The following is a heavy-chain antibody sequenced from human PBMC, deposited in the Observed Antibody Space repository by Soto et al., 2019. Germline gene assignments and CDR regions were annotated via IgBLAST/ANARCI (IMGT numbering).Heavy chain of an antibody. CDR2: IYYSGST. CDR1: GGSISSSSYY. CDR3: ARLDYGDYWFDY. D-gene: IGHD4-17*01. J-gene: IGHJ4*02. Sequence: QLQLQESGPGLVKPSETLSLTCTVSGGSISSSSYYWGWIRQPPGKGLEWIGSIYYSGSTYYNPALKSRVTISVDTSKNQFSLKLSSVTAADTAVYYCARLDYGDYWFDYWGQGTLVTVSS. V-gene: IGHV4-39*01.